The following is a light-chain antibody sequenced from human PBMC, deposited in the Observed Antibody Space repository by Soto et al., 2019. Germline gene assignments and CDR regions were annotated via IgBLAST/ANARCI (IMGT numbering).Light chain of an antibody. J-gene: IGLJ3*02. CDR3: SSYTNTNSWM. V-gene: IGLV2-14*01. Sequence: QSVLTQPASVTGSPGQSITISCTGTSSDVGGYNFVSWYQRHPGKVPRLIIYEVSNRPSGVSKRFSGSKSGNTASLTISGLQAEDEADYYCSSYTNTNSWMFGGGTKLTVL. CDR2: EVS. CDR1: SSDVGGYNF.